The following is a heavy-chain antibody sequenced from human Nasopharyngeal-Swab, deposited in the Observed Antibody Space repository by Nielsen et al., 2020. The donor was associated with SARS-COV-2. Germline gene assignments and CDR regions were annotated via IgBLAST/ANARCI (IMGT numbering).Heavy chain of an antibody. CDR3: ARDCSGGSCYPSYYYGMDV. Sequence: GGSLRLSCAASGFTVSSNYMSWVRQAPGKGLEWVSVIYSGGSTYHADSVKGRFTISRDNSKNTLYLQMNSLRAEDTAVYYCARDCSGGSCYPSYYYGMDVWGQGTTVTVSS. CDR1: GFTVSSNY. CDR2: IYSGGST. D-gene: IGHD2-15*01. V-gene: IGHV3-53*01. J-gene: IGHJ6*02.